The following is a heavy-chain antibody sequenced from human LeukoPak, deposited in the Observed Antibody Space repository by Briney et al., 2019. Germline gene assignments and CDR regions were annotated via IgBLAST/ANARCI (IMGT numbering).Heavy chain of an antibody. CDR2: MNPNSGNT. Sequence: ASVKVSCKASGYTFTSYDINWVRQATGQGLEWMGWMNPNSGNTRYAQNFQGRVTITRNTSISTPYLELSSLRSEDTAVYYCARDYGDSGTNWFDPWGQGTLVTVSS. CDR1: GYTFTSYD. CDR3: ARDYGDSGTNWFDP. V-gene: IGHV1-8*03. D-gene: IGHD4-17*01. J-gene: IGHJ5*02.